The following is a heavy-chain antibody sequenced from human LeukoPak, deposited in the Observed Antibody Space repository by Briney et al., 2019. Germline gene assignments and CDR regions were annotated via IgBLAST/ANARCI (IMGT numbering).Heavy chain of an antibody. CDR2: ISSSSSYI. J-gene: IGHJ4*02. V-gene: IGHV3-21*01. CDR1: GFTFSSYS. D-gene: IGHD6-6*01. Sequence: PGRSLRLSCAASGFTFSSYSMNWVRQAPGKGLEWVSSISSSSSYIYYADSVKGRFTISRDNAKNSLYLQMNSLRAEDMAVYYCAGGIAARVDYWGQGTLVTVSS. CDR3: AGGIAARVDY.